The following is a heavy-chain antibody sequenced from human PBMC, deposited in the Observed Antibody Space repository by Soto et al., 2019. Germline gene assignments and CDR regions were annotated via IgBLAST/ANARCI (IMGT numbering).Heavy chain of an antibody. V-gene: IGHV1-2*04. CDR3: AIAPPTHSTGWGWAFDY. CDR2: INPNSGGT. CDR1: GYTFTGYY. D-gene: IGHD6-25*01. Sequence: ASVKVSCKASGYTFTGYYMHWLRQAPGQGLEWMGWINPNSGGTNYAQKFQGWVTMTRDTSISTAYMELSRLRSDDTAVYYCAIAPPTHSTGWGWAFDYWGQGTLVTVSS. J-gene: IGHJ4*02.